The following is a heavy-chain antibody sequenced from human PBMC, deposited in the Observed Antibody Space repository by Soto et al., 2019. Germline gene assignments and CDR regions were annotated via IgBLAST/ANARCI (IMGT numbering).Heavy chain of an antibody. V-gene: IGHV4-39*07. Sequence: SETLSLTCTVSGGSISSGGYYWGWIRQPPGKGLEWIGSIFYSGSTYYNPSLKSRVTISVDTSKNQFSLKLSSVTAADTAVYYCARERPDGARLDPWGQGTLVTVSS. CDR1: GGSISSGGYY. CDR2: IFYSGST. J-gene: IGHJ5*02. CDR3: ARERPDGARLDP. D-gene: IGHD6-6*01.